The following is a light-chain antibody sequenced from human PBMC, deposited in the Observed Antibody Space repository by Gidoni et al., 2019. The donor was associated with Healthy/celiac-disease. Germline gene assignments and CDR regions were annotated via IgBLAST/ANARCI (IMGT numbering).Light chain of an antibody. CDR3: QQYNNWPGT. CDR1: QSVSSN. V-gene: IGKV3-15*01. Sequence: IVMTQSPATLSVSPGERATLSCRASQSVSSNLAWYQQKPGQPPRLLIYGASTRATGIPARFSGSGSGTEFTLTISSLQSEDFAVYYCQQYNNWPGTFGQGTKVEIK. CDR2: GAS. J-gene: IGKJ1*01.